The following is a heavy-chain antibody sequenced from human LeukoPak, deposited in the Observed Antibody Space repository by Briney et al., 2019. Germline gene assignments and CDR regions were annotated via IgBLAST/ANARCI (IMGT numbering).Heavy chain of an antibody. CDR1: GYSFTSYW. V-gene: IGHV5-51*01. D-gene: IGHD2-2*01. CDR2: IYPGDSDT. CDR3: ARCPGSGTSCSDF. Sequence: GESLKISCKGSGYSFTSYWIGWVRQMPGKGLEWMGIIYPGDSDTRYSPSFQGQVTLSADKSISTAYLQWSSLKASDTAIYYCARCPGSGTSCSDFWGQGTLVTVSS. J-gene: IGHJ4*02.